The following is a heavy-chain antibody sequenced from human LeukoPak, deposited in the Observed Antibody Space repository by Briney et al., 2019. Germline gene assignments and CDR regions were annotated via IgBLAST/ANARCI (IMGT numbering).Heavy chain of an antibody. CDR1: GFTFSSYG. D-gene: IGHD3-22*01. J-gene: IGHJ6*02. V-gene: IGHV3-30*03. CDR3: ARVNPNYYDSSGYHGYYYYGMDV. CDR2: ISYDGSNK. Sequence: GESLRLSCAASGFTFSSYGMHWVRQAPGKGLEWVAVISYDGSNKNYADSVKGRFTISRDNSKNTLYLQMNSLRAEDTAVYYCARVNPNYYDSSGYHGYYYYGMDVWGQGTTVTVSS.